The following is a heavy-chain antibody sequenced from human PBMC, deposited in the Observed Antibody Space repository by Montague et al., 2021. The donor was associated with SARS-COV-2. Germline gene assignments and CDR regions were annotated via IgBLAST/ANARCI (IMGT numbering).Heavy chain of an antibody. CDR2: IYWDDDK. V-gene: IGHV2-5*02. CDR1: GFSLSTSGVG. CDR3: AHRRTTLTNTWFDP. Sequence: PALVKPTQTLTLTCTFSGFSLSTSGVGVGWIRQPPGKALEWLALIYWDDDKRYSPSLKSRLTITKDTSKNQVVLTMTNMDPVDTATCRCAHRRTTLTNTWFDPWGQGTLVTVSS. J-gene: IGHJ5*02. D-gene: IGHD2/OR15-2a*01.